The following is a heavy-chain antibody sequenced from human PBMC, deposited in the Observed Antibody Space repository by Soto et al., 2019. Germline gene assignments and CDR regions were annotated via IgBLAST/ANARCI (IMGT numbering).Heavy chain of an antibody. CDR1: GVSISSSTYY. CDR3: ARQYASSWDSFDN. D-gene: IGHD6-13*01. Sequence: PSDTLSLTCPVSGVSISSSTYYWGWIRQPPGKGLEWIGSIYYSGSTYYNPSLKSRVTISVDTSKNQFSLKMSSVTAADTAVYYCARQYASSWDSFDNWGQGTLVNVS. CDR2: IYYSGST. J-gene: IGHJ4*02. V-gene: IGHV4-39*01.